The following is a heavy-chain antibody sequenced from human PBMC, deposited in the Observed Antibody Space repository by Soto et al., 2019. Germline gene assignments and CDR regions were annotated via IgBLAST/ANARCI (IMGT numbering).Heavy chain of an antibody. J-gene: IGHJ5*02. CDR2: ISAYNGNT. CDR3: ARGRYYYDSRWFDP. V-gene: IGHV1-18*01. Sequence: ASVKVSCKASGYTFTSYGISWVRQAPGQGLEWMGWISAYNGNTNYAQKFQGRVTITADESTSTAYMELSSLRSEDTAVYYCARGRYYYDSRWFDPWGQGTLVTVSS. D-gene: IGHD3-22*01. CDR1: GYTFTSYG.